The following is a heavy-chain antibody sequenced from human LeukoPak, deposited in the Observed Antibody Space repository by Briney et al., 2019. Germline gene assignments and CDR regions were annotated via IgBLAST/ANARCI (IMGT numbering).Heavy chain of an antibody. CDR2: VRYDGSNK. CDR3: ARDRWFDP. CDR1: GFTFSSYG. J-gene: IGHJ5*02. Sequence: GGSLRLSCAASGFTFSSYGMHWVRQAPGKGLEWVAFVRYDGSNKYYADSVKGRYTISRDNSENTVYLQMNSLRVEDTAVYYCARDRWFDPWGQGTLVTVSS. V-gene: IGHV3-30*02.